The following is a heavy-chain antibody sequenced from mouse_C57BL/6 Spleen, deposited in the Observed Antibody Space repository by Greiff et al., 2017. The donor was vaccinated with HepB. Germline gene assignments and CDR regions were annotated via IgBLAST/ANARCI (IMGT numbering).Heavy chain of an antibody. D-gene: IGHD1-1*01. Sequence: QVQLQQPGAELVRPGSSVKLSCKASGYTFTSYWMDWVKQRPGQGLEWIGNIYPSDSETHYNQKFKDKATLTVDKSSSTAYMQLSSLTSEDSAVYYCAREGYYGSSYCYDVDYWGQGTSVTVSS. CDR1: GYTFTSYW. V-gene: IGHV1-61*01. J-gene: IGHJ4*01. CDR3: AREGYYGSSYCYDVDY. CDR2: IYPSDSET.